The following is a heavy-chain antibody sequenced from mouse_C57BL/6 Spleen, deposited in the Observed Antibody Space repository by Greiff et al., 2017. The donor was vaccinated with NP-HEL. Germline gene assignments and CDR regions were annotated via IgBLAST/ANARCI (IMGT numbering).Heavy chain of an antibody. CDR2: IYPGDGDT. J-gene: IGHJ4*01. Sequence: VQLQQSGAELVKPGASVKISCKASGYAFSSYWMNWVKQRPGKGLEWIGQIYPGDGDTNYNGKFKGKATLTADKSSSTAYMQLSSLTSEDSAVYFCARGGYSNPLNYYAMDYWGQGTSVTVSS. CDR1: GYAFSSYW. D-gene: IGHD2-5*01. CDR3: ARGGYSNPLNYYAMDY. V-gene: IGHV1-80*01.